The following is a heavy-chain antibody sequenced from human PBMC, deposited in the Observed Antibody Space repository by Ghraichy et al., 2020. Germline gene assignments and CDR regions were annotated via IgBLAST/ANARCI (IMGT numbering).Heavy chain of an antibody. CDR2: IGSDGLSI. CDR1: GFSLRTSA. CDR3: VKVVPRTNSWLGHADF. V-gene: IGHV3-64D*06. Sequence: GGSLRLSCSASGFSLRTSAMYWVRQAPGKGLEYVSAIGSDGLSIYYADSVKGRFAVSRDNSKNTLYLQVSSLRPEDTAMYYCVKVVPRTNSWLGHADFSGQGPLVAVSS. D-gene: IGHD3-10*01. J-gene: IGHJ4*02.